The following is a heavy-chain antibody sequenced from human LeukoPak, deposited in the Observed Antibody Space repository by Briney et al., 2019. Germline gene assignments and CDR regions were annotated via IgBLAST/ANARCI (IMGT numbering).Heavy chain of an antibody. D-gene: IGHD3-9*01. V-gene: IGHV3-64D*06. Sequence: GGSLRLSCSASGFTFSSYAMHWVHQAPGKGLEYVSAISSNGGSTYYADSVKGRFTISRDNSKNTLYLQMSSLRAEDTAVYYCVKDEDYYDISTGYYYYYYYGMDVWGKGTTVTVSS. CDR1: GFTFSSYA. CDR2: ISSNGGST. CDR3: VKDEDYYDISTGYYYYYYYGMDV. J-gene: IGHJ6*04.